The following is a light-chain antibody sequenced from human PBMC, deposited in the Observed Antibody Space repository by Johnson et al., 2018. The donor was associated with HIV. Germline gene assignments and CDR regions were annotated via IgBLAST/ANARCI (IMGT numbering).Light chain of an antibody. V-gene: IGLV1-51*01. CDR3: PTWDSSLSAYV. J-gene: IGLJ1*01. CDR2: DND. CDR1: SSNIGKNY. Sequence: QSVLTQAPSVSAAPRQKVTISCSGSSSNIGKNYVSWYRHLPGTAPKLLIYDNDKRPSGIPDRFSASKSGSSATLGITGLQTGDEADYYCPTWDSSLSAYVFGPGTKGTIL.